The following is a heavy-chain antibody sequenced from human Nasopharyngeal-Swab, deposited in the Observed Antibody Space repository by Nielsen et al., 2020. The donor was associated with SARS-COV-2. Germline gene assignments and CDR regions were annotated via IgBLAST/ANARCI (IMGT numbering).Heavy chain of an antibody. D-gene: IGHD5-18*01. Sequence: GESLKISCAASGFTFSSYSMNWVRQAPGKGLEWVSSISSSSSYIYYADSVKGRFTISRDNAKNSLYLQMNSRRAEDTAVYYCARYVDTAMVTGDYWGQGTLVTVS. CDR1: GFTFSSYS. CDR3: ARYVDTAMVTGDY. V-gene: IGHV3-21*01. CDR2: ISSSSSYI. J-gene: IGHJ4*02.